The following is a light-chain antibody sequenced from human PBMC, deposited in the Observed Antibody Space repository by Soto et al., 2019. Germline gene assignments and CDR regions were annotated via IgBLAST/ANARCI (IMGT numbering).Light chain of an antibody. CDR2: EDN. CDR1: SSDVGSYNL. Sequence: QSALTQPASVSGSPGQSITISCTGSSSDVGSYNLVSWYQHHPGKAPKFVIYEDNKRPSGVSDRFSGTKSGNTASLTISGLQSEDEADYYCCAYVRSNALVFGGGTQLTVL. CDR3: CAYVRSNALV. J-gene: IGLJ2*01. V-gene: IGLV2-23*01.